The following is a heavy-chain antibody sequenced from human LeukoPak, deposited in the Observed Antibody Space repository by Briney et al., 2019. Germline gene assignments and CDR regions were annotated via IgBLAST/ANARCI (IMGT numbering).Heavy chain of an antibody. CDR3: AKVGYVSGGPWFGP. Sequence: SETLSLTCAVSGGSISSSNWWSWVRQPPGKGLEWIGEIYHSGSTNYNPSLKSRVTISVDKSKNQFSLKLSSVTAADTAVYYCAKVGYVSGGPWFGPWGQGTLVTVSS. CDR1: GGSISSSNW. J-gene: IGHJ5*02. D-gene: IGHD3-10*01. CDR2: IYHSGST. V-gene: IGHV4-4*02.